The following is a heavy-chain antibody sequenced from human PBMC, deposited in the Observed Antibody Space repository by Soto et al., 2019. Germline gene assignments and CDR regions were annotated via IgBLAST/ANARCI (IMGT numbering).Heavy chain of an antibody. CDR1: GSSFTGDY. D-gene: IGHD7-27*01. J-gene: IGHJ4*02. Sequence: QVQLQESGPGVVRPSETLSLTCSVSGSSFTGDYWSWIRQPAGKGLEWIGRVFGNGAGTPIYNSALKNRVTMSVDSSKTQFSLKLTSVTAADTALYYCARDLPPSDRRRQSAGAFEDWGQGTLVTVSS. V-gene: IGHV4-4*07. CDR3: ARDLPPSDRRRQSAGAFED. CDR2: VFGNGAGTP.